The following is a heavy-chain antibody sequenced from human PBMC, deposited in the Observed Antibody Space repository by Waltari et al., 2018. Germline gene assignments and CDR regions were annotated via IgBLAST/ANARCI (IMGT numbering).Heavy chain of an antibody. V-gene: IGHV1-46*01. J-gene: IGHJ3*02. D-gene: IGHD2-2*01. CDR1: GYTFTSYY. CDR2: INPSGGST. Sequence: AEVKKPGASVKVSCKASGYTFTSYYMHWVRQAPGQGLEWMGIINPSGGSTSYAQKFQGRVTMTSDTPTSTVYMELSSLRSEDTAVYYCARDQGVVVPAAIDGGGRGAFDIWGQGTMVTVSS. CDR3: ARDQGVVVPAAIDGGGRGAFDI.